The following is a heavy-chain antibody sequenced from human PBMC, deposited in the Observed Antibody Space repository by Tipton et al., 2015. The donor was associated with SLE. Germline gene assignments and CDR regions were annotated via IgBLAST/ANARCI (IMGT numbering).Heavy chain of an antibody. CDR2: IFYSGIT. V-gene: IGHV4-59*13. CDR1: GDFINTYY. Sequence: TLSLTCTVPGDFINTYYWTWIRQPPGGGLDWIGYIFYSGITKYNPSLKSRVTISVDTSKNQFSLKLSSVTAADTAVYYCARGGSGWYTYWSQGTLVTVSS. CDR3: ARGGSGWYTY. D-gene: IGHD6-19*01. J-gene: IGHJ4*02.